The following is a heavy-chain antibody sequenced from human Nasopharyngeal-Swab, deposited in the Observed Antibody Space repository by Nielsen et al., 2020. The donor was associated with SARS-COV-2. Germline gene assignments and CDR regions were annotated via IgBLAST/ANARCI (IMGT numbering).Heavy chain of an antibody. D-gene: IGHD3-10*01. CDR2: INAGNGNT. Sequence: ASVKVSCKASGYTFTSYAMHWVRQAPGQRLEWMGWINAGNGNTKYSQKFQGRVTITRDTSASTAYMELSRLRSEDTAVYYCARDYLSRTNYGSDYWGQGTLVTVSS. V-gene: IGHV1-3*01. CDR1: GYTFTSYA. CDR3: ARDYLSRTNYGSDY. J-gene: IGHJ4*02.